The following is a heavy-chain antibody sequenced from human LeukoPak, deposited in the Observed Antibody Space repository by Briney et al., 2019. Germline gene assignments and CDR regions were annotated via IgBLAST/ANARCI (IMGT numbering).Heavy chain of an antibody. CDR3: ARDHTSVTTFDY. CDR1: GDSVSSNRAG. CDR2: TYYRSKWYN. D-gene: IGHD4-17*01. J-gene: IGHJ4*02. Sequence: SQTLSLTCAISGDSVSSNRAGWNWIRQSPSRGLEWLGRTYYRSKWYNDYALSVKSRITINPDTSKNQLSLQLNSVTPEDTAVYYCARDHTSVTTFDYWGQGTLVTVSS. V-gene: IGHV6-1*01.